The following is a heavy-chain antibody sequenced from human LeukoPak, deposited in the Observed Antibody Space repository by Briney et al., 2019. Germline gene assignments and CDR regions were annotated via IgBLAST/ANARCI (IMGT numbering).Heavy chain of an antibody. CDR1: GVSFSGYY. Sequence: SETLSLTCAVYGVSFSGYYWSWIRQPPGKGLEWIGEINHSGSTNYNPSLKSRVTISVDTSKNQFSLKLISVTAADTAVYYCARGGGSSSSALDYWGQGTLVTVSS. CDR2: INHSGST. J-gene: IGHJ4*02. D-gene: IGHD6-6*01. V-gene: IGHV4-34*01. CDR3: ARGGGSSSSALDY.